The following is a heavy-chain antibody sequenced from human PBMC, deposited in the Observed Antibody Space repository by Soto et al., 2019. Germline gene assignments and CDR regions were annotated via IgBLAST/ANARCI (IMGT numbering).Heavy chain of an antibody. CDR3: ARDLAWKRGKVGRYYYGMDV. CDR2: ISTRSTYT. J-gene: IGHJ6*02. V-gene: IGHV3-11*06. CDR1: GFIFSDYY. D-gene: IGHD1-1*01. Sequence: PVGSLRLSCAASGFIFSDYYMSWVRQTPGKGLAWVSYISTRSTYTNYADSVKGRFTISRDNTKNSLYLQMDSLRVEDTAVYYCARDLAWKRGKVGRYYYGMDVWGQGTTVTVSS.